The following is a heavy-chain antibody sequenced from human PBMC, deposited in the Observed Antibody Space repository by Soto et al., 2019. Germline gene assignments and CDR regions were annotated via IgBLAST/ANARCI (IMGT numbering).Heavy chain of an antibody. J-gene: IGHJ4*02. D-gene: IGHD1-26*01. Sequence: QITLKESGPTLVKPTQTLTLTCTFSGFSLTTDRVGVGWIRQPPGEALEWLAVIYWDDSKTYRPSLESRLTITKDTSKNQVALTMTNMDSLDTATYYCAHAYGGRSIDWGQGTLVTVSS. CDR1: GFSLTTDRVG. CDR2: IYWDDSK. CDR3: AHAYGGRSID. V-gene: IGHV2-5*02.